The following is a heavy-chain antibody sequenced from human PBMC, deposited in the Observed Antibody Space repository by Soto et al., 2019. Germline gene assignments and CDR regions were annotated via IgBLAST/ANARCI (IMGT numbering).Heavy chain of an antibody. Sequence: QITLKESGPTLVRPTQTLTLTCTFYGFSLRTSGVGVGWIRQPPGKALEWLALIYWNDGRRYSPSLRSRLTITKDTSKIQVVLTVTNMDPVDTATEYCAQRQGYGYNPRFEFGGQGTLVTVS. CDR3: AQRQGYGYNPRFEF. J-gene: IGHJ4*02. CDR2: IYWNDGR. V-gene: IGHV2-5*01. CDR1: GFSLRTSGVG. D-gene: IGHD2-15*01.